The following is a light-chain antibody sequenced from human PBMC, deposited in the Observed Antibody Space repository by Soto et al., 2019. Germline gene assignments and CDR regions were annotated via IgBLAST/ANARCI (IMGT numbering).Light chain of an antibody. CDR2: GVS. J-gene: IGKJ1*01. Sequence: EIVWTQSPGTLSLSPGERATLSCRASQGISINYLAWYQQKPGRAPRLLIYGVSSRATGIPDRFSGSGSGTDFTLTISRLEPEDFAVYYCEQYGSSPRTFGQGTKVDNK. V-gene: IGKV3-20*01. CDR1: QGISINY. CDR3: EQYGSSPRT.